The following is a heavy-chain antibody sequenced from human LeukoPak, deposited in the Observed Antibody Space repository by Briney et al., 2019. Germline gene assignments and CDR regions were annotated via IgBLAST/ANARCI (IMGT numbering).Heavy chain of an antibody. CDR3: ARELGYCSGASCYFKYYGMDV. CDR2: IYSGGST. V-gene: IGHV3-53*01. J-gene: IGHJ6*02. CDR1: GFTVSSNY. Sequence: GGSLRLSCAVSGFTVSSNYMSWVRQAPGKGLEWVSVIYSGGSTYYADSVKGRFTISRDNSKNTLYLQMNSLRAEDTAVYYCARELGYCSGASCYFKYYGMDVWGQGTTVTVFS. D-gene: IGHD2-15*01.